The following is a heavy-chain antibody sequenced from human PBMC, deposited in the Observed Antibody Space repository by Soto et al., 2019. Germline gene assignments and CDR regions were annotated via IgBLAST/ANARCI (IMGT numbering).Heavy chain of an antibody. CDR1: GFTLSDHY. CDR2: XRDKAQGYST. J-gene: IGHJ4*02. V-gene: IGHV3-72*01. Sequence: EVQLVESGGGLVQPGGSLRLSCAGSGFTLSDHYIDWVRXXXXXXXXXXXXXRDKAQGYSTAYAASVKGRFTTSRDESXNSVYLXXXXLXXXXTAXXXXXXXXXXXXXXXXXXXXXXXGQGTLVTVSS. CDR3: XXXXXXXXXXXXXXXXXX.